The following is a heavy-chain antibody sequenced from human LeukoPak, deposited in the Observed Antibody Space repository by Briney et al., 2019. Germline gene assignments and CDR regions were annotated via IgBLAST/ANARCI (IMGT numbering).Heavy chain of an antibody. J-gene: IGHJ4*02. D-gene: IGHD5-18*01. CDR3: ARVSRYSYGSFDY. CDR1: GFTFTRYW. V-gene: IGHV3-7*01. Sequence: GGSLRLSCAASGFTFTRYWMSWVRQAPGKGLEGVANIKQDRGEKYYVDSVKGRFTISRDDAKNSLYLQLNSLRVEDTAVYLCARVSRYSYGSFDYWGQGTLVTVSS. CDR2: IKQDRGEK.